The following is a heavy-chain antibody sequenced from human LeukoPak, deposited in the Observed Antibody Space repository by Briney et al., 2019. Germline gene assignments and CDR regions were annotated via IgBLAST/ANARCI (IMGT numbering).Heavy chain of an antibody. CDR1: GGSISSYY. Sequence: PSETLSPTCTVSGGSISSYYWSWIRQPPGKGLEWIGYIYYSGSTNYNPSLKSRVTISVDTSKNQFSLKLSSVTAADTAVYYCARAYGYLDYWGQGTLVTVSS. D-gene: IGHD2-8*01. V-gene: IGHV4-59*01. J-gene: IGHJ4*02. CDR2: IYYSGST. CDR3: ARAYGYLDY.